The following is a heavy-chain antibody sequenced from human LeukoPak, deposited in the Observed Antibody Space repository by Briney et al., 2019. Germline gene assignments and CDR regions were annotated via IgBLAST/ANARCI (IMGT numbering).Heavy chain of an antibody. J-gene: IGHJ4*02. D-gene: IGHD5-18*01. CDR1: GFTFSNYA. Sequence: GGSLRLSCAASGFTFSNYAMNWVRQAPGKGLEWVSTISGGGGSTYYADSVKGRFTISRDNSKNTLYLRMNSLRAEDTAVYHCAKAGIQLWLLYYFDYWGQGTLVTVSS. CDR2: ISGGGGST. CDR3: AKAGIQLWLLYYFDY. V-gene: IGHV3-23*01.